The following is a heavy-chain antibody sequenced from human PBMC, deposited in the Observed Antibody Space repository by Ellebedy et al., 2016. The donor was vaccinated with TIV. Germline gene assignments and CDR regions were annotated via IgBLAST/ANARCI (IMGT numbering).Heavy chain of an antibody. CDR1: GFTFSDYS. CDR2: IVGSGS. CDR3: AKDRTSGDGYWVFDN. D-gene: IGHD5-18*01. Sequence: LSLTCAASGFTFSDYSMHWVRQAPGKGLEWVSGIVGSGSQKYADSVKGRFTISRDNSKRTVDLQMNSLRAEDTAISFCAKDRTSGDGYWVFDNWGQGTLVSVSS. V-gene: IGHV3-69-1*02. J-gene: IGHJ4*02.